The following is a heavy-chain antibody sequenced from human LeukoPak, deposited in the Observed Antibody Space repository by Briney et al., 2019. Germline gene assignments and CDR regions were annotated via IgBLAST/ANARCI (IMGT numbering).Heavy chain of an antibody. Sequence: ASVRVSCKASGYTFTSYAIHWVRQAPGQRLEWMGWINAGDGNTKYSQKFQGRVTITRDTSASTAYMELSSLRSEDTAVYYCARASYYYDSSGGDYWGQGTLVTVSS. CDR1: GYTFTSYA. CDR2: INAGDGNT. D-gene: IGHD3-22*01. CDR3: ARASYYYDSSGGDY. J-gene: IGHJ4*02. V-gene: IGHV1-3*01.